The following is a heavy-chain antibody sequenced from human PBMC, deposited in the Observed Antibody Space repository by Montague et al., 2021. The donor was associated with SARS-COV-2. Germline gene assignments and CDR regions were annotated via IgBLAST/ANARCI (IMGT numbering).Heavy chain of an antibody. J-gene: IGHJ4*02. CDR1: GFTFSSYE. V-gene: IGHV3-48*03. Sequence: SLRLSCAASGFTFSSYEMNWVRQAPGKGLEWVSYISSSGSTIYYXDSVKGRFTISRDNAKNSLYLQMNSPRAEDTAVYYCASRAPTRIVLVLYAIGGYFDYWGQGTLVTVSS. CDR2: ISSSGSTI. CDR3: ASRAPTRIVLVLYAIGGYFDY. D-gene: IGHD2-8*01.